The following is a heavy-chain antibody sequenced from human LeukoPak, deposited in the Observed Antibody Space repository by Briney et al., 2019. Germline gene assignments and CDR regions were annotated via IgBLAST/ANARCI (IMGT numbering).Heavy chain of an antibody. CDR3: ARAFRGIFGVFEAFDI. D-gene: IGHD3-3*01. CDR1: GVSIKSSSYY. J-gene: IGHJ3*02. CDR2: IYDSEKT. V-gene: IGHV4-39*07. Sequence: SETLSLTCSVSGVSIKSSSYYWGWIRQPPGKGLEWIGSIYDSEKTYYNPSLKSRVTISEDTSKNQFSLKLSSVTAADTAVYYCARAFRGIFGVFEAFDIWGQGTMVTVSS.